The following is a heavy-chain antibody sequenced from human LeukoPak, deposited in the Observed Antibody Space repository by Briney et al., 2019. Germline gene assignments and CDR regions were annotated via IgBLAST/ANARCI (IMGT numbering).Heavy chain of an antibody. J-gene: IGHJ3*02. D-gene: IGHD2-21*02. CDR3: ARDRYCGGDCTPGAFDI. CDR1: GGAISSFY. Sequence: SETLSLTCTVSGGAISSFYLSWIRHPPRKGLEWIGFIYYSGSTNYNPSLKSRVTISVDTSKNQFSLKLSSVTAADTAVYYCARDRYCGGDCTPGAFDIWGQGTMVTVSS. CDR2: IYYSGST. V-gene: IGHV4-59*01.